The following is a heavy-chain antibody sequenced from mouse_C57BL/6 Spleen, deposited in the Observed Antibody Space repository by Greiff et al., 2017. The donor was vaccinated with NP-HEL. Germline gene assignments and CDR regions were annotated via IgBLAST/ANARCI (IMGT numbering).Heavy chain of an antibody. V-gene: IGHV1-74*01. CDR2: IHPSDSDT. CDR1: GYTFTSYW. D-gene: IGHD2-4*01. J-gene: IGHJ3*01. CDR3: AISYDYEGAWFAY. Sequence: VQLQQPGAELVKPGASVKVSCKASGYTFTSYWMHWVKQRPGQGLEWIGRIHPSDSDTNYNQKFKGKATLTVDKSSSPAYMQLSSLTSEDSAVYYCAISYDYEGAWFAYWGQGTLVTVSA.